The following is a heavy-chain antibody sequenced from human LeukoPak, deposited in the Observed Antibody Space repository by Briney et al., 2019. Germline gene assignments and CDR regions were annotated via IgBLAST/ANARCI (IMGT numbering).Heavy chain of an antibody. CDR3: AREIVGAYFDY. Sequence: GGSLRLSCAASGFTFSSYWMHWVRQAPGKGLVWVSGINWNGGSTGYADSVKGRFTISRDNAKNSLYLQMNSLRAEDTALYYCAREIVGAYFDYWGQGTLVTVSS. CDR1: GFTFSSYW. J-gene: IGHJ4*02. V-gene: IGHV3-20*04. D-gene: IGHD1-26*01. CDR2: INWNGGST.